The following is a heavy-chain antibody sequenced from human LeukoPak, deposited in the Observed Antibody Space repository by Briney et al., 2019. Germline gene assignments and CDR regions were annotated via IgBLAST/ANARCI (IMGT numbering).Heavy chain of an antibody. Sequence: GGSLRLSCAASGFNFNNYAMSWVRQAPGKGLEWVSHIVASSGATFYADSVKGRFHISRDNSKNTVSLQMHSLRAEDTAVYYCAKDFGTWMLFFDYWGRGTLVTVSS. CDR2: IVASSGAT. CDR1: GFNFNNYA. V-gene: IGHV3-23*01. J-gene: IGHJ4*02. D-gene: IGHD3/OR15-3a*01. CDR3: AKDFGTWMLFFDY.